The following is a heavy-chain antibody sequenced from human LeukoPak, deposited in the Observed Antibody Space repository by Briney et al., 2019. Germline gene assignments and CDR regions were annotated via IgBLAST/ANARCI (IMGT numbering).Heavy chain of an antibody. J-gene: IGHJ5*02. CDR1: GGSISSSSYY. CDR2: IYYSGST. Sequence: PSETLSLTCTVSGGSISSSSYYWGWIRQPPGKRVERIGSIYYSGSTYYNPSLKSRVTISVDTTKNQFSLKLSSVTAADTAVYYCATGEEWFDPWGQGTLVTVSS. CDR3: ATGEEWFDP. D-gene: IGHD3-10*01. V-gene: IGHV4-39*01.